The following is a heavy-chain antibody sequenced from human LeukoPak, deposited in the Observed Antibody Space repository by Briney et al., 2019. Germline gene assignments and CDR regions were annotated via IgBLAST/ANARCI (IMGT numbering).Heavy chain of an antibody. CDR3: ARNPPRWLVDY. CDR2: IYYSGST. J-gene: IGHJ4*02. D-gene: IGHD6-19*01. Sequence: SETLSLTCTVSGGSIGSSSYYWGWIRQPPGKGLEWIGSIYYSGSTYYNPSLKSRVTISVDTSKNQFSLKLSSVTAADTAVYYCARNPPRWLVDYWGQGTLVTVSS. V-gene: IGHV4-39*01. CDR1: GGSIGSSSYY.